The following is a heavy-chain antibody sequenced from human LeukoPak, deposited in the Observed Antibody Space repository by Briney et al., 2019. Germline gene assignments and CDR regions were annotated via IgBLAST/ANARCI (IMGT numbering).Heavy chain of an antibody. Sequence: PGGSLRLSCAASGFTFNTYAMHLVRQAPGKGLEWVAFIRHDGSDEYYGDSVKGRFTISRDNPRNTLYLQMDSLTAGDTAVYYCAKDRYCTTSNCPKDHWGQGTLVTVSS. CDR2: IRHDGSDE. D-gene: IGHD2-8*01. V-gene: IGHV3-30*02. CDR3: AKDRYCTTSNCPKDH. CDR1: GFTFNTYA. J-gene: IGHJ4*02.